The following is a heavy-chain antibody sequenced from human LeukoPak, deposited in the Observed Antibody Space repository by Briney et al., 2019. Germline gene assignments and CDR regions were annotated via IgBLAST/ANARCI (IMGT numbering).Heavy chain of an antibody. J-gene: IGHJ3*02. CDR1: GYTFASYG. V-gene: IGHV1-18*01. D-gene: IGHD2/OR15-2a*01. CDR2: ISGFNGNT. Sequence: GASVKVSCKASGYTFASYGISWVRQAPGQGLEWMGWISGFNGNTNHAQNLQDRVTMTTDTSTSTAYMELRSLRSDDTAVYFRARVPNQYCTSRCYYTAFDIWGQGTMVTVSS. CDR3: ARVPNQYCTSRCYYTAFDI.